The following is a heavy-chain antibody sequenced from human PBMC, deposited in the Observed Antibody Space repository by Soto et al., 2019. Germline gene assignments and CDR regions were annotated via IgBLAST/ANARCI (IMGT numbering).Heavy chain of an antibody. Sequence: PGGSLRLSCAASGYTFSSYWMHWVRQAPGKGLVWVSRVNGDGISTSYADPVKGRFTISRDNAKNTVHLQMDSLRAEDTAVYYCARVMANLPWYFDYWGKGTLVTAYS. CDR2: VNGDGIST. CDR3: ARVMANLPWYFDY. V-gene: IGHV3-74*01. CDR1: GYTFSSYW. D-gene: IGHD2-8*01. J-gene: IGHJ4*02.